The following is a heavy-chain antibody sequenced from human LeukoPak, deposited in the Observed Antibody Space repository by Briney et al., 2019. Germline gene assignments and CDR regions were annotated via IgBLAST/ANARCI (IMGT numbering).Heavy chain of an antibody. J-gene: IGHJ4*02. CDR2: IWFDGSNK. CDR3: ARGTGMTTVTSNFDY. D-gene: IGHD4-17*01. Sequence: GGSLRLSCAASGFTFSTYDMHWVRQAPGKGLEWVAVIWFDGSNKYYADSVKGRFTISRDNSKNTLYLQMNSLRAEDTAVYYCARGTGMTTVTSNFDYWGQGTLVTVSS. V-gene: IGHV3-33*01. CDR1: GFTFSTYD.